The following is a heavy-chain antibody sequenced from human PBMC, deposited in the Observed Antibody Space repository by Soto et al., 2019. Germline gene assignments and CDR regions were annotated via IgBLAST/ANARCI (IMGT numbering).Heavy chain of an antibody. V-gene: IGHV4-59*01. D-gene: IGHD2-15*01. Sequence: SESLSLTCTVSGGSISPFYWSWVRQPPGKGLEWIGYLYYSGNTNYNPSLKSRVTISVDASKNQVSLRLTSVTAADTAVYYCARVGGVAARTFDYWGQGTVVTVSS. CDR1: GGSISPFY. CDR3: ARVGGVAARTFDY. J-gene: IGHJ4*02. CDR2: LYYSGNT.